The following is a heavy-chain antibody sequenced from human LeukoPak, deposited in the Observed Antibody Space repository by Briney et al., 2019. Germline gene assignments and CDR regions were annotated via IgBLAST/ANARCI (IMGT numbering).Heavy chain of an antibody. V-gene: IGHV1-69*13. CDR1: GGTFSSYA. D-gene: IGHD3-3*01. CDR3: ASTQIRGVVIGWFDP. CDR2: IIPIFGTA. J-gene: IGHJ5*02. Sequence: SVKVSCKASGGTFSSYAISWVRQAPGQGLEWMGGIIPIFGTANYAQKFQGRVTITADESTSTAYMELSSLRSKDTAVYYCASTQIRGVVIGWFDPWGQGTLVTVSS.